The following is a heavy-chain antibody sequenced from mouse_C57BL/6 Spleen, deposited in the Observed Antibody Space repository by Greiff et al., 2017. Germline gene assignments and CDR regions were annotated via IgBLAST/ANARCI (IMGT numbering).Heavy chain of an antibody. J-gene: IGHJ3*01. D-gene: IGHD2-4*01. CDR1: GFTFSDYY. V-gene: IGHV5-16*01. CDR3: ARDDYDGDGFAY. Sequence: EVHLVESEGGLVQPGSSMKLSCTASGFTFSDYYMAWVRQVPEKGLEWVANINYDGSSTYYLDSLKSRFIISRDNAKNILYLQMSSLKSEDTATYYCARDDYDGDGFAYWGQGTLVTVAA. CDR2: INYDGSST.